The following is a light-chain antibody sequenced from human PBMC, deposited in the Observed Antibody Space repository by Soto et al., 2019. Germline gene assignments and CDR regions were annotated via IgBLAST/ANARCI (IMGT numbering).Light chain of an antibody. V-gene: IGKV1-9*01. CDR1: QGIRSY. CDR3: QQLNIFPPLFT. CDR2: GAS. Sequence: DIQLTQSPFSLSASVGDRVTITCRASQGIRSYLAWYQQRPGKAPELLIYGASTLRTGVASRFSGSGSGTEFTPTISSLQPEDFATYFCQQLNIFPPLFTFGPGTKVDIK. J-gene: IGKJ3*01.